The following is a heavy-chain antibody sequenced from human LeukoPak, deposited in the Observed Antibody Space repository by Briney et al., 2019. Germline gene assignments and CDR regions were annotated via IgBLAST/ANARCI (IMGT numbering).Heavy chain of an antibody. D-gene: IGHD2/OR15-2a*01. CDR1: GFIFSNYA. CDR2: IRYDGGNT. Sequence: GGSLRLSCAASGFIFSNYAMQWVRQAPGMGLEWVAFIRYDGGNTYYADSVKGRFTISRDNAKNTLYLQVSSLRADDTAIYYCARDFYQRGDWGQGTLVTVSS. CDR3: ARDFYQRGD. J-gene: IGHJ4*02. V-gene: IGHV3-30*02.